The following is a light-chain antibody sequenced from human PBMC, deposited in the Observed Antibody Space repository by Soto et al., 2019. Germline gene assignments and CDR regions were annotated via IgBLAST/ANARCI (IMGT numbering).Light chain of an antibody. CDR1: SSNIGNNY. Sequence: QSVLTQPPSVSAAPGQRVTISCSGSSSNIGNNYVSWYQQFPGTAPKLLIYDSNERPSGIPDRFSGSKSGTSATLGITGLQTGDEADYYCGTWDSSLSVVVFGGGTKLTVL. CDR3: GTWDSSLSVVV. J-gene: IGLJ2*01. CDR2: DSN. V-gene: IGLV1-51*01.